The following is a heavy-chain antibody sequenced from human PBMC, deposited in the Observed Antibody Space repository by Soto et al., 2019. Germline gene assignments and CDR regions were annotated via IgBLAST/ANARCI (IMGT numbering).Heavy chain of an antibody. V-gene: IGHV1-2*02. CDR3: ARELDIVATPDPYYFDY. D-gene: IGHD5-12*01. CDR2: INPNSGGT. CDR1: GYTFTGYY. J-gene: IGHJ4*02. Sequence: GASVKVSCKASGYTFTGYYMHWVRQAPGQGPEWMGWINPNSGGTNYAQKFQGRVTMTRDTSISTAYMELSRLRSDDTAVYYCARELDIVATPDPYYFDYWGQGTLVTVSS.